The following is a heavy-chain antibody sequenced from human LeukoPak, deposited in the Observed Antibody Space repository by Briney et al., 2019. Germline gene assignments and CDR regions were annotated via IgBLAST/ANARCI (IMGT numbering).Heavy chain of an antibody. CDR2: ISSSSSYI. V-gene: IGHV3-21*01. CDR3: ARDRTTVTLIGPFDY. J-gene: IGHJ4*02. D-gene: IGHD4-11*01. CDR1: GFTFSSYS. Sequence: GSLRLSCAASGFTFSSYSMNWVRQAPGKGLEWVSSISSSSSYIYYADSVKGRFTISRDNAKNSLYLQMNSLRAEDTAVYYCARDRTTVTLIGPFDYWGQGTLVTVSS.